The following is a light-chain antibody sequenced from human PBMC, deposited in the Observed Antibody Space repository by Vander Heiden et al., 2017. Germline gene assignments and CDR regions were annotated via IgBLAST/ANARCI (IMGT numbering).Light chain of an antibody. V-gene: IGKV1-9*01. CDR3: QQLNSFPST. CDR2: AAS. Sequence: DIQLTQSPSFLSASVGDRVTISCRASQDISSYLAWYQQKPGKAPKLLIFAASTLQSGVPSRFSGSGSGTEFTLTISSLQPEDFATYYCQQLNSFPSTFGPGTKVDIK. J-gene: IGKJ3*01. CDR1: QDISSY.